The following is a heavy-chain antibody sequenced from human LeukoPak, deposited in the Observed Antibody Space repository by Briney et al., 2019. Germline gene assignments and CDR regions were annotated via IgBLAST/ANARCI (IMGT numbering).Heavy chain of an antibody. CDR3: ARDTLGEGEDANYAVYYFDY. D-gene: IGHD4/OR15-4a*01. J-gene: IGHJ4*02. V-gene: IGHV3-21*01. CDR2: IFPSGGEI. Sequence: GGSLRLSCAASGFTFSTFAMIWVRQPPGKGLEWVSSIFPSGGEIHYADSVRGRFTISRDNGKNSLDLQMNSLRADDTAVYYCARDTLGEGEDANYAVYYFDYWGQGTVVTVSS. CDR1: GFTFSTFA.